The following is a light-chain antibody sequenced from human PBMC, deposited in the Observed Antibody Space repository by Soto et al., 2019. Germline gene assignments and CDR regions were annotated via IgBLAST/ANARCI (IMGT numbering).Light chain of an antibody. CDR1: HTIAKS. V-gene: IGKV1-17*01. J-gene: IGKJ1*01. Sequence: DIRMTHSRSSLSASVLYTISITCLSFHTIAKSLNWYQQRPGKAPKRLIFNALALESGVPSRFSGSGTGAEYTLTISSLQAEDFATYYCLQHSSSPWTFGQGTKVDIK. CDR2: NAL. CDR3: LQHSSSPWT.